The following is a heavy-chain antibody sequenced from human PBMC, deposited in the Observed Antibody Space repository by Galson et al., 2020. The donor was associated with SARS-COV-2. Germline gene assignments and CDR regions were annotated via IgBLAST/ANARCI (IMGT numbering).Heavy chain of an antibody. CDR3: ARGYCSGGSCYGPLDY. V-gene: IGHV4-61*02. CDR2: IYTSGST. Sequence: SETLSLTCTVSGGSISSGSYYWSWIRQPAGKGLEWIGRIYTSGSTNYNPSLKSRVTISVDTSKNQFSLKLSSVTAADTAVYYCARGYCSGGSCYGPLDYWGQGTLVTVSS. J-gene: IGHJ4*02. CDR1: GGSISSGSYY. D-gene: IGHD2-15*01.